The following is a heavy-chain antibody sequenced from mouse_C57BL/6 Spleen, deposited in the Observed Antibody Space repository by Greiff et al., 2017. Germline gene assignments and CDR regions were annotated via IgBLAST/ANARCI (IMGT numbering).Heavy chain of an antibody. V-gene: IGHV5-12*01. CDR3: ASGGYGKIDY. CDR1: GFTFSDYY. CDR2: ISNGGGST. Sequence: EVKLVESGGGLVQPGGSLTLSCAASGFTFSDYYMYWVRQTPEKRLEWVAYISNGGGSTYYPDTVKGRFTISRDNAKNTLYLQMSRLKSEDTAMYYCASGGYGKIDYWGQGTTLTVSS. D-gene: IGHD2-10*02. J-gene: IGHJ2*01.